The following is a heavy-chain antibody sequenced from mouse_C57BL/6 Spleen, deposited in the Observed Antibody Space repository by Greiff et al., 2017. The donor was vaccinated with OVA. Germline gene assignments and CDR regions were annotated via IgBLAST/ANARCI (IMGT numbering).Heavy chain of an antibody. CDR2: INPNNGGT. V-gene: IGHV1-26*01. J-gene: IGHJ1*03. CDR3: ARGEYDYGYWYFDV. D-gene: IGHD2-4*01. Sequence: EVQLQQSGPELVKPGASVKISCKASGYTFTDYYMNWVKQSHGKSLEWIGDINPNNGGTSYNQKFKGKATLTVDKSSSTAYMELRSLTSEDSAVYYCARGEYDYGYWYFDVWGTGTTVTVSS. CDR1: GYTFTDYY.